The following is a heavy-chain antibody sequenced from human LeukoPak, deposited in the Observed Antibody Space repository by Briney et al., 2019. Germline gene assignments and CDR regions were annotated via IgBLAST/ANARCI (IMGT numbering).Heavy chain of an antibody. Sequence: GASVKVSCKASGGTFSSYGISWVRQAPGQGLEWMGGIIPIFGTANYAQKFQGRVTITADESTSTAYMELSSLRSEDTAVYYCARGDSSSSFKQLTDWGQGTLVTVSS. V-gene: IGHV1-69*13. CDR1: GGTFSSYG. CDR3: ARGDSSSSFKQLTD. CDR2: IIPIFGTA. D-gene: IGHD6-6*01. J-gene: IGHJ4*02.